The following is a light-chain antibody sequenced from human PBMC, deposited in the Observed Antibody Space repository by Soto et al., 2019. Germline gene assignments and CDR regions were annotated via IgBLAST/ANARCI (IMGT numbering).Light chain of an antibody. CDR1: SSDIGAYNY. Sequence: QSALTQPASVSGSPGQSITISCTGTSSDIGAYNYVSWYQQHPGKAPKLMIYDVSNRPSGVSTRFSGSKSGNTASLTISGLQAEDEADYYCTSYTSSNTHVLFGGGTKLTVL. J-gene: IGLJ3*02. CDR2: DVS. CDR3: TSYTSSNTHVL. V-gene: IGLV2-14*01.